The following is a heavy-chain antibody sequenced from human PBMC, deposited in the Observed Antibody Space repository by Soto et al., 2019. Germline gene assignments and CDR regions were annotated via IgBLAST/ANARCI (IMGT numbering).Heavy chain of an antibody. CDR3: ARGQYPYVYHYYYMDV. CDR1: GFTFSSYG. Sequence: PGGSLRLSYAASGFTFSSYGMHWVRQAPGKGLEWVAVIWYDGSNKYYADSVKGRFTISRDNSKNTLYLQMNSLRVEDTAVYYCARGQYPYVYHYYYMDVWGKGTTVTVSS. D-gene: IGHD3-16*01. CDR2: IWYDGSNK. V-gene: IGHV3-33*01. J-gene: IGHJ6*03.